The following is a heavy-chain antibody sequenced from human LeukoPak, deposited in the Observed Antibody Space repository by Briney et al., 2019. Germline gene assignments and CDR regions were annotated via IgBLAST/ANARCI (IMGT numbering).Heavy chain of an antibody. CDR3: ARDPDYYDSSGYYFDY. J-gene: IGHJ4*02. CDR2: IYSDGRT. V-gene: IGHV3-53*01. Sequence: ETLSLTCTVSGGSISSSSYYWGWIRQPPGKGLEWVSLIYSDGRTYYADSVKGRCTISRDNSKNTLYLQMNSLRVEDTAVYYCARDPDYYDSSGYYFDYWGQGTLVTVSS. CDR1: GGSISSSSYY. D-gene: IGHD3-22*01.